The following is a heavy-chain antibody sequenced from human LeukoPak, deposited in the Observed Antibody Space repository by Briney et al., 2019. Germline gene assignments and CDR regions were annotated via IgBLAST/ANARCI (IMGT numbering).Heavy chain of an antibody. V-gene: IGHV4-39*01. Sequence: SETLSLTCTVSGGSISSSSYYWGWIRQPPGKGLEWIGSVYYSGSTYYNPSLKSRVTISVDTSKNQFSLKLSSVTAADTAVYYCARHSAGKNAFDIWGQGTMVTVSS. CDR2: VYYSGST. J-gene: IGHJ3*02. CDR1: GGSISSSSYY. CDR3: ARHSAGKNAFDI.